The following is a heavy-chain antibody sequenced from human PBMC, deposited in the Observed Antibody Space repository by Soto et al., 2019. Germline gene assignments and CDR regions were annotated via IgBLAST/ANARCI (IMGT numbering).Heavy chain of an antibody. Sequence: QVQLVESGGGLVKPGGSLRLSCAASGITFSDYYMHWIRQVPGKGLEWISYISSSSTYTNYADSVKGRFTNSRDNARNSLYLQRNSLRAEDTAVYYCARNSRSLSDDSSGDDAFDIWGQGTVVTVSS. CDR1: GITFSDYY. V-gene: IGHV3-11*05. D-gene: IGHD3-22*01. J-gene: IGHJ3*02. CDR2: ISSSSTYT. CDR3: ARNSRSLSDDSSGDDAFDI.